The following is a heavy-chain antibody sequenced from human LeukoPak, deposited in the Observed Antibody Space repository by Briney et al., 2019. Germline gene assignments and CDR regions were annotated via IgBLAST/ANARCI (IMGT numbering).Heavy chain of an antibody. CDR2: ISGSGGST. CDR3: AKGLYSSSWTRYADYFDY. Sequence: GGSLRLSCAASGFTFSSYAMSWVRQAPGKGLEWVSAISGSGGSTYYADSVKGRFTISRDNSKNTLYLQMNSLRAEDTAVYYCAKGLYSSSWTRYADYFDYWGQGTLVTVSS. J-gene: IGHJ4*02. V-gene: IGHV3-23*01. D-gene: IGHD6-13*01. CDR1: GFTFSSYA.